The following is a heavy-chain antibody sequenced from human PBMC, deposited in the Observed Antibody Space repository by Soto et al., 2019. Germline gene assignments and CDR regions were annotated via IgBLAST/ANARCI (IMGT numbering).Heavy chain of an antibody. V-gene: IGHV4-59*01. J-gene: IGHJ4*02. D-gene: IGHD1-26*01. CDR1: GGSISSYY. CDR2: IYYSGST. Sequence: SETLSLTCTVSGGSISSYYWSWIRQPPGKGLEWIGYIYYSGSTNYNPSLKSRVTISVDTSKNQFSLKLSSVTAADTAVYYCARGLISGSHYSGGWYYFYSWGQGTQVTVSS. CDR3: ARGLISGSHYSGGWYYFYS.